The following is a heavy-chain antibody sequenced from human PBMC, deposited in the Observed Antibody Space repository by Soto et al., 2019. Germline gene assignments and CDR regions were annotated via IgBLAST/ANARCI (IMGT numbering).Heavy chain of an antibody. Sequence: GGSLRLSCAASGFTFSSYWMHWVRQAPGKGLVWVSRINSDGSSTSYADSVKGRFTISRDNAKNTLYLQMNSLRAEDTAVYYCARAHLDNPYYYYYYMDVWGKGTTVTVSS. J-gene: IGHJ6*03. CDR1: GFTFSSYW. CDR2: INSDGSST. CDR3: ARAHLDNPYYYYYYMDV. V-gene: IGHV3-74*01. D-gene: IGHD3-9*01.